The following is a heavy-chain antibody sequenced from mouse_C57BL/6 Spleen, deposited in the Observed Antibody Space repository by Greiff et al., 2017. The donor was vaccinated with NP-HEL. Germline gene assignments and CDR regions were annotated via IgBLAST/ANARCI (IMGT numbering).Heavy chain of an antibody. D-gene: IGHD1-1*01. V-gene: IGHV1-50*01. CDR1: GYTFTSYW. Sequence: QVQLQQPGAELVKPGASVKLSCKASGYTFTSYWMQWVKQRPGQGLEWIGEIDPSDSYPNYNQKFKGKATLTVDTSSNTAYMQLSSLTTEDSAIYYCARQSTVVAKDWYFDVWGTGTTVTVSS. J-gene: IGHJ1*03. CDR2: IDPSDSYP. CDR3: ARQSTVVAKDWYFDV.